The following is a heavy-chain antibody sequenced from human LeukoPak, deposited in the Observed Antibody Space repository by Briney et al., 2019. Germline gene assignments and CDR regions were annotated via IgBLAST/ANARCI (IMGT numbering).Heavy chain of an antibody. CDR3: ARVGSYGDY. CDR1: GFTFSNYW. D-gene: IGHD3-16*01. J-gene: IGHJ4*02. V-gene: IGHV3-74*01. CDR2: VNPDGSDI. Sequence: PGGSLRLSCAASGFTFSNYWMHWVRQVPEKGLVWVSRVNPDGSDITYANSVRGRFTSSRDNAKNTLYLQMNRLRIEDTAVYYCARVGSYGDYWGQGILVTVSS.